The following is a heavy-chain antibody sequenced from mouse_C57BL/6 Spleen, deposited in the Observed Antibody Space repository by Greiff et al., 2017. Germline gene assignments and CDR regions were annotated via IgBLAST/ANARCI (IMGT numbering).Heavy chain of an antibody. V-gene: IGHV1-78*01. J-gene: IGHJ4*01. CDR3: ARYYYDYDGDAMDY. Sequence: VQLQQSDAELVKPGASVKISCKVSGYTFTDHTIHWMKQRPEQGLEWIGYIYPRDGSTKYNEKFKGKATLTATKSSSTAYMQLNSLTSEDSAVDFCARYYYDYDGDAMDYWGQGTSVTVSS. D-gene: IGHD2-4*01. CDR2: IYPRDGST. CDR1: GYTFTDHT.